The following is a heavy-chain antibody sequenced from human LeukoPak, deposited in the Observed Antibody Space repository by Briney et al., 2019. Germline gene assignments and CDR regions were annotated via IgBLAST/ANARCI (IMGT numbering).Heavy chain of an antibody. Sequence: SETLSLTCTVSGGSIGSHYWSWRRQPPGKGLEWIGYVFYSGTTNYNPTLKSRVTISVDTSKTQFSLKLSSVTAADTAVYYCARDYYDSRGEAFDIWGLGTMVTVSS. J-gene: IGHJ3*02. CDR2: VFYSGTT. V-gene: IGHV4-59*11. CDR3: ARDYYDSRGEAFDI. D-gene: IGHD3-22*01. CDR1: GGSIGSHY.